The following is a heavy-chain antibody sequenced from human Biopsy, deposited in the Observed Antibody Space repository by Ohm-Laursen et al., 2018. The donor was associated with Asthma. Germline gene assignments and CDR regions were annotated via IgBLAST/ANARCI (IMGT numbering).Heavy chain of an antibody. CDR2: ISYDGSSI. V-gene: IGHV3-30-3*01. D-gene: IGHD6-19*01. Sequence: SLRLSCAASRFTYEMHWVRQAPGKGLKWVAVISYDGSSIYYADSVKGRFTISRDNSKNTLSLQMNSLTAEDTAVHYCAREGVAGTHIEDWGQGTLVTVSS. J-gene: IGHJ4*02. CDR3: AREGVAGTHIED. CDR1: RFTYE.